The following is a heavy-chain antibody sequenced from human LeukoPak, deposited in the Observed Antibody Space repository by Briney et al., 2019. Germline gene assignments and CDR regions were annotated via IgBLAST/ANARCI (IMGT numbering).Heavy chain of an antibody. CDR2: ISSSSSYI. J-gene: IGHJ4*02. CDR1: GFTFSSYS. CDR3: ARGRSGSGSYCMGCYYFDY. D-gene: IGHD3-10*01. Sequence: GGSLRLSCAASGFTFSSYSMNWVRQAPGKGLEWVSSISSSSSYIYYADSVKGRFTISRDNAKNSLYLQMNSLRAEDTAVYYCARGRSGSGSYCMGCYYFDYWGQGTLVTVSS. V-gene: IGHV3-21*01.